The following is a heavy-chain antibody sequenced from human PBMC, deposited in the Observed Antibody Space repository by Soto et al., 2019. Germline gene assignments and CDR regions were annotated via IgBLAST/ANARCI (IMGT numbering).Heavy chain of an antibody. V-gene: IGHV4-34*01. J-gene: IGHJ1*01. D-gene: IGHD4-17*01. CDR3: AKMNDYATYVYFQH. CDR2: INQSGNT. Sequence: PGKGLEWIGDINQSGNTNYNPSLNSRVTISADTSKNQFSLKLSSVTAADTAVYYCAKMNDYATYVYFQHWGQGALVTVSS.